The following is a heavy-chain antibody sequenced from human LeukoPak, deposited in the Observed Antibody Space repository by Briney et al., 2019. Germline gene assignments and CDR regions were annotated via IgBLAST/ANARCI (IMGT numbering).Heavy chain of an antibody. CDR3: ARGQQQRNYYYYYMDV. J-gene: IGHJ6*03. D-gene: IGHD6-13*01. CDR2: IYYSGST. V-gene: IGHV4-59*01. Sequence: GSLRLSCAACGFIFSSYDMSWIRQPRGKGLEWIGYIYYSGSTNYNPSLKSRVTISVDTSKNQFSLKLSSVTAADTAVYYCARGQQQRNYYYYYMDVWGKGTTVTISS. CDR1: GFIFSSYD.